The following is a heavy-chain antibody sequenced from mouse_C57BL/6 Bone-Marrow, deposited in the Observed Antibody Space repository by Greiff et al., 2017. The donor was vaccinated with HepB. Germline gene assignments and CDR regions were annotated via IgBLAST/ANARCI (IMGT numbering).Heavy chain of an antibody. CDR1: GFNIKDDY. CDR2: IDPENGDT. V-gene: IGHV14-4*01. Sequence: VQLQQSGAELVRPGASVKLSCTASGFNIKDDYMHWVKQRPEQGLEWIGWIDPENGDTEYASKFQGKATITADTSSNTADLQLSSLTSEDTAVYYCTTGGFFDYWGQGTTLTVSS. J-gene: IGHJ2*01. CDR3: TTGGFFDY.